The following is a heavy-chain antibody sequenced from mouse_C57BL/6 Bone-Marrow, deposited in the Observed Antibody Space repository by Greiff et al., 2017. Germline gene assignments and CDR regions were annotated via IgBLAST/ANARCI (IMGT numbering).Heavy chain of an antibody. J-gene: IGHJ4*01. CDR1: GYTFTDYY. Sequence: VQVVESGAELVRPGASVKLSCKASGYTFTDYYINWVKQRPGQGLEWIARIYPGSGNTYYNEKFKGKATLTAEKSSSTAYMQLSSLTSEDSAVYFCARYATGIDYAYAMDYWGQGTSVTVSS. V-gene: IGHV1-76*01. D-gene: IGHD2-4*01. CDR3: ARYATGIDYAYAMDY. CDR2: IYPGSGNT.